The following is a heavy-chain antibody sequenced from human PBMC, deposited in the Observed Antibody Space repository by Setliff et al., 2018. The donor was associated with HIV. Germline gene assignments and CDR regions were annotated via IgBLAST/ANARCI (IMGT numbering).Heavy chain of an antibody. CDR1: GGSISSGGYY. V-gene: IGHV4-61*09. D-gene: IGHD3-10*01. CDR2: IYTSGST. J-gene: IGHJ4*02. Sequence: PSETLSLTCNVSGGSISSGGYYWSWIRQPAGKGLEWIGHIYTSGSTNYNPSLKSRVTISIDTSKNQFSLRLSSVTAADTAVYYCARVRGGSSRGFLDYWGLGTLVTVSS. CDR3: ARVRGGSSRGFLDY.